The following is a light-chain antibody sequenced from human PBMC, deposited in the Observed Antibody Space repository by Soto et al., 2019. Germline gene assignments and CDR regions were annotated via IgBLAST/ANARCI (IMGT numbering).Light chain of an antibody. CDR3: QRSYSTPYA. CDR1: QSISSY. J-gene: IGKJ2*01. V-gene: IGKV1-39*01. Sequence: DIQMTQSPSSLSASVGDRVTITCRASQSISSYLNWYQQKPGKAPKLLIYASSSLQSGVPSRFSGSGSGTDFTLTISRLQPEDLATYYCQRSYSTPYAFGQGTKLEIK. CDR2: ASS.